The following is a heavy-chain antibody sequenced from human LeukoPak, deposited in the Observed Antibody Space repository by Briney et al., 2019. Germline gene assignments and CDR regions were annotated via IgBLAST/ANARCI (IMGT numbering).Heavy chain of an antibody. Sequence: ASVKVSCKASGYTFTGYYFHWVRQSPGQGLEWMGWINPNTAGIKYAQKFLGGVTLTWDTSISTAYMELNRLTSDDTAVYYCATSAGDYRAGHYYYMGVWGKGTSVTVSS. CDR3: ATSAGDYRAGHYYYMGV. CDR1: GYTFTGYY. J-gene: IGHJ6*03. CDR2: INPNTAGI. V-gene: IGHV1-2*02. D-gene: IGHD4-11*01.